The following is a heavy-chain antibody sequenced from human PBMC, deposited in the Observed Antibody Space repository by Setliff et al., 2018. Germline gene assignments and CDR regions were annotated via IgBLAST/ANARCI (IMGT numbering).Heavy chain of an antibody. CDR2: LSGDGNA. V-gene: IGHV3-53*01. CDR3: RLWFGELSRDY. Sequence: PVGSLRLSCATSGFTVSSSDMSWVRQAPGKGLEWISVLSGDGNAYYADSVKGRFTISGDTSKNALYLQMNSLRAEDTAVYYCRLWFGELSRDYWGPGTLVTVSS. D-gene: IGHD3-10*01. CDR1: GFTVSSSD. J-gene: IGHJ4*02.